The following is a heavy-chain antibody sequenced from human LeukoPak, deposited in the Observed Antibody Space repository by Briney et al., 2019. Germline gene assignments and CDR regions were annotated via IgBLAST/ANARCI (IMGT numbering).Heavy chain of an antibody. CDR2: ISGSGGST. CDR3: AKYSSSWYTDYFDY. J-gene: IGHJ4*02. CDR1: GFTFSSYA. V-gene: IGHV3-23*01. D-gene: IGHD6-13*01. Sequence: GGSLRLSCVASGFTFSSYAMSWVRQAPGKGLEWVSPISGSGGSTYYADSVKGRFTISRDNSKNTLYLQMKSLRAEGTAVYYCAKYSSSWYTDYFDYWGQGTLVTVSS.